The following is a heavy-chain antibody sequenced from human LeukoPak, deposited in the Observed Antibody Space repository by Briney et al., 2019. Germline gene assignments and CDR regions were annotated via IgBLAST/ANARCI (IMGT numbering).Heavy chain of an antibody. V-gene: IGHV4-61*09. Sequence: SEILSLTCTVSGGSISSGSYYWSWIRQPAGKGLELIGHIYTSGTTNYNPSLKRRVTMPRDTTKNQFSLKLRSASAADTAVYYCSRDTKFSSQPSVFFDSWGQGTLVTVSS. D-gene: IGHD6-6*01. CDR3: SRDTKFSSQPSVFFDS. J-gene: IGHJ4*02. CDR2: IYTSGTT. CDR1: GGSISSGSYY.